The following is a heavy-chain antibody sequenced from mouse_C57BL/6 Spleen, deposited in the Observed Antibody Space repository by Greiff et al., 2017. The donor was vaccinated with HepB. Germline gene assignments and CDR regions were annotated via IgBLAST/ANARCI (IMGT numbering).Heavy chain of an antibody. CDR3: ARRVRDYDDAMDY. CDR2: IYPGSGST. V-gene: IGHV1-55*01. D-gene: IGHD2-4*01. Sequence: QVQLQQPGAELVKPGASVKMSCKASGYTFTSYWITWVKQRPGQGLEWIGDIYPGSGSTNYNEKFKSKATLTVDTSSSTAYMQLSSLTSEDSAVYYCARRVRDYDDAMDYWGQGTSVTVSS. CDR1: GYTFTSYW. J-gene: IGHJ4*01.